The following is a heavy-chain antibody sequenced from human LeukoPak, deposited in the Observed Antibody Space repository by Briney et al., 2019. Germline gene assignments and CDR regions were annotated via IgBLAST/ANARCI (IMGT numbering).Heavy chain of an antibody. CDR2: ISSNGGST. CDR1: GFTFSSYA. J-gene: IGHJ4*02. Sequence: PGGSLRLSCAASGFTFSSYAMHWVRQAPGKGLEYVSAISSNGGSTYYANSVKGRFTISRDNSKNTLFLQMGSLRAEDMAVYYCARGVPPGGWYLDYWGQGTLVTVSS. CDR3: ARGVPPGGWYLDY. V-gene: IGHV3-64*01. D-gene: IGHD6-19*01.